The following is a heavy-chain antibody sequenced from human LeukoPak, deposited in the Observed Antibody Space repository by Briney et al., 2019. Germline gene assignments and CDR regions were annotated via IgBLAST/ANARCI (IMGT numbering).Heavy chain of an antibody. CDR2: INQDGSEE. V-gene: IGHV3-7*01. CDR1: GFTFSNYW. Sequence: GGSLRLSCAASGFTFSNYWMTWVRQAPGKGLEWVAHINQDGSEEHYVDSAKARFTISRDNAKNSLSLQMNSLRAEDTAVYYCVRDGGVSGYDLLDYWGQGTLVTVSS. CDR3: VRDGGVSGYDLLDY. J-gene: IGHJ4*02. D-gene: IGHD5-12*01.